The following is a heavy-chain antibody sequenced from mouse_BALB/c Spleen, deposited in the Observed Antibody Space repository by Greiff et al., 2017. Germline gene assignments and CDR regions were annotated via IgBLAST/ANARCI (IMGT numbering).Heavy chain of an antibody. CDR1: GYSITSDYA. J-gene: IGHJ4*01. V-gene: IGHV3-2*02. CDR2: ISYSGST. CDR3: ARFGYYGSSYLYAMDY. Sequence: VQLQQSGPGLVKPSQSLSLTCTVTGYSITSDYAWNWIRQFPGNKLEWMGYISYSGSTSYNPSLKSRISITRDTSKNQFFLQLNSVTTEDTATYYCARFGYYGSSYLYAMDYWGQGTSVTVSS. D-gene: IGHD1-1*01.